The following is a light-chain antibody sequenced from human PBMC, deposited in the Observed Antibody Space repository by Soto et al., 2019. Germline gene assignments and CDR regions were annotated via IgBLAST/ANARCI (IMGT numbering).Light chain of an antibody. Sequence: QSVLTQPPSASGTPGQRVTISCSGSSSNIGSKYVYWYQQLPGTAPKLLMYRNNQRPSGGPDRFSGSKSGTSASLAISGLRSENEADYYCAALEAGVSGAAFGGGTKVTVL. CDR2: RNN. V-gene: IGLV1-47*01. CDR3: AALEAGVSGAA. CDR1: SSNIGSKY. J-gene: IGLJ2*01.